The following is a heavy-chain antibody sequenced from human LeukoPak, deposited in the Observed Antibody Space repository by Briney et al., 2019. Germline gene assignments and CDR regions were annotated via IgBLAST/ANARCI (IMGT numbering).Heavy chain of an antibody. CDR3: ARDNPGSYYFDY. CDR1: GYTFTSYA. D-gene: IGHD1-14*01. CDR2: INAGNGNT. V-gene: IGHV1-3*01. J-gene: IGHJ4*02. Sequence: ASLTVSCKASGYTFTSYAMHWVRQAPGQRHEWMGWINAGNGNTKYSQKFQGRVTITRDTSASTAYMELSSLRSEDTAVYYCARDNPGSYYFDYWGQGTLVTVSS.